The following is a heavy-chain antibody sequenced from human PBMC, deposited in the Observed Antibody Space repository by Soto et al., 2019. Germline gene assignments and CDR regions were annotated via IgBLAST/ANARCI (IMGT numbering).Heavy chain of an antibody. V-gene: IGHV3-30*03. CDR1: GFAVSSYG. D-gene: IGHD6-13*01. J-gene: IGHJ3*02. CDR2: ISYDGSNK. CDR3: ALTRYSSSWYSRENDAFDI. Sequence: PWGSMRLSCAADGFAVSSYGLDGGRNTPRKGLEWVAVISYDGSNKYYADSVKGRFTISRDNSKNTLYLQMNSLRAEDTAVYYCALTRYSSSWYSRENDAFDIWGQGTMVTVSS.